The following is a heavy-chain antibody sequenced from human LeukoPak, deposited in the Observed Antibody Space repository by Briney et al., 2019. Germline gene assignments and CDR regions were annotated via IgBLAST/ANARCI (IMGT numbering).Heavy chain of an antibody. CDR3: ARGGVVVAATENWFDP. Sequence: SETLSLTCTVSGGSISSYYWSWIRQPAGKGLEWIGRIYTSGSTNYNPSLKSRVTMSVDTSKNQFSLKLSSVTAADTAVYYCARGGVVVAATENWFDPWGQGTLVTVSS. J-gene: IGHJ5*02. CDR2: IYTSGST. V-gene: IGHV4-4*07. CDR1: GGSISSYY. D-gene: IGHD2-15*01.